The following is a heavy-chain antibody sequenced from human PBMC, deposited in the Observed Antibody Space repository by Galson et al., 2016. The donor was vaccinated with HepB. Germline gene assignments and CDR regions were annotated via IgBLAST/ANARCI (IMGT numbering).Heavy chain of an antibody. Sequence: SLRLSCAASGFSFSSYNMDWVRRAPGKGLEWVSSISSSSYIYYADSVKGRFTISRDNAKNSLYLQMNSLRAEDTAVYYCARGDIVGAIFDYWGQGTLVTVSS. CDR2: ISSSSYI. CDR3: ARGDIVGAIFDY. V-gene: IGHV3-21*01. CDR1: GFSFSSYN. J-gene: IGHJ4*02. D-gene: IGHD1-26*01.